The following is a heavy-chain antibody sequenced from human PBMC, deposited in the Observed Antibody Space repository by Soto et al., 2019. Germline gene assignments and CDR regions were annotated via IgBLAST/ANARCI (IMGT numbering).Heavy chain of an antibody. D-gene: IGHD3-22*01. CDR1: GFTFSSHG. V-gene: IGHV3-23*01. Sequence: PGGSLRLSCAASGFTFSSHGMSWVRQAPGKGLECVSSISGNGDRTYYADSVKGRFTISRDNSKNTLNLQMNSLRVEDTAVYYCAGLYHYDSSGYYDYWGQGTLVTVYS. J-gene: IGHJ4*02. CDR2: ISGNGDRT. CDR3: AGLYHYDSSGYYDY.